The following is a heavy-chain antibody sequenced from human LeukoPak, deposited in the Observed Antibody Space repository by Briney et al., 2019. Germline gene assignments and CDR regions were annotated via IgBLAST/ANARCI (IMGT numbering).Heavy chain of an antibody. Sequence: PGGSLRLSCAAPGFTFSSYAMSWVRQAPGKGLEWVSAISGSGGSTYYADSVKGRFTISRDNAKNSLYLQMNSLRDEDTAVYYCARGSLIFDYWGQGTLVTVSS. V-gene: IGHV3-23*01. J-gene: IGHJ4*02. CDR3: ARGSLIFDY. CDR2: ISGSGGST. CDR1: GFTFSSYA.